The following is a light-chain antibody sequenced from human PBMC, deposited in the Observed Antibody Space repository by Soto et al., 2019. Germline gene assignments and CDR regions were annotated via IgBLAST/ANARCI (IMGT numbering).Light chain of an antibody. J-gene: IGKJ4*01. CDR1: QSVSRN. CDR2: GAS. V-gene: IGKV3-20*01. Sequence: EIVLTQSPATLSVSPGERATLSCRASQSVSRNLAWYQQKPGQAPRLLIYGASTRATGIPDRFSGSGSGTDFTLTISRLDPEDFAVYYCRQYGRSLEFAVGGGTKVDIK. CDR3: RQYGRSLEFA.